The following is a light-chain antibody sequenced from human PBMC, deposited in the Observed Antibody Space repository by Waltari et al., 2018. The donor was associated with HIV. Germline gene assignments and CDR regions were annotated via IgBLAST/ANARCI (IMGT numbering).Light chain of an antibody. Sequence: SVLTQPPSASGTLGQRVTISCPGSNSNVGSKPVHWFQQVPGTAPKLPIYRYYQRRSGIPDRFSGSKSGASASLTISGLRSEDEADYYCVAWDDSLSGYVFGTGTKVSVL. CDR3: VAWDDSLSGYV. J-gene: IGLJ1*01. CDR2: RYY. V-gene: IGLV1-47*01. CDR1: NSNVGSKP.